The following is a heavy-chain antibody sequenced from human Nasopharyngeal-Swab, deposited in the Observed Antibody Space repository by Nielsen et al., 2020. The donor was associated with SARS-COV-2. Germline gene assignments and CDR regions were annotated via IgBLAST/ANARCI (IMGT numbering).Heavy chain of an antibody. D-gene: IGHD3-16*01. Sequence: SETLSLTCTVSGGSISSSSYYWGWIRQPPGKGLEWIGSIYHSGSTNYNPSLKSRVTISVDKSKNQFSLKLSSVTAADTAVYYCASGGDFQAIDYWGQGTLVTVSS. CDR1: GGSISSSSYY. CDR2: IYHSGST. V-gene: IGHV4-39*07. J-gene: IGHJ4*02. CDR3: ASGGDFQAIDY.